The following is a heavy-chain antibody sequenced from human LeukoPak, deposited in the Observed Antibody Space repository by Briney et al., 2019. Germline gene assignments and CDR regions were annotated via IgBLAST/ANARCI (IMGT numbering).Heavy chain of an antibody. CDR2: INHSGST. J-gene: IGHJ5*02. Sequence: SETLSLTCAVYGGSFSGYYWSWIRQPPGKGLEWIGEINHSGSTNYNPSLKSRVTISVDTSKNQFSLKLSSVTAADTAVYYYARATNNYDFWSGYQFDPWGQGTLVTVSS. CDR1: GGSFSGYY. V-gene: IGHV4-34*01. D-gene: IGHD3-3*01. CDR3: ARATNNYDFWSGYQFDP.